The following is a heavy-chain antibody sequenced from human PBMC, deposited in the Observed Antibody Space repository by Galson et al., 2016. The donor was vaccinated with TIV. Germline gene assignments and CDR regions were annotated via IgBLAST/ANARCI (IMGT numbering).Heavy chain of an antibody. CDR1: GFTFEDHA. CDR3: ARDHLWSGDNEPFDL. V-gene: IGHV3-9*01. CDR2: ISWNSGKL. J-gene: IGHJ3*01. D-gene: IGHD3-10*01. Sequence: SLRLSCAASGFTFEDHAMHWVRQIPGRGLEWVSHISWNSGKLGYAASVNGRFTISRDNAKHSVYLQMNRLRLKDTALYYCARDHLWSGDNEPFDLWGQGTVVTVS.